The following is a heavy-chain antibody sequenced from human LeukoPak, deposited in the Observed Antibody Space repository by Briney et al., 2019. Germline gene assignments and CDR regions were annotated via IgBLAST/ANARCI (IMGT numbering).Heavy chain of an antibody. J-gene: IGHJ6*02. CDR2: ISGSGGST. V-gene: IGHV3-23*01. CDR1: GFTFSSYA. CDR3: ARMSSDDDMDV. Sequence: GGSLRLSCAASGFTFSSYAMSWVRQAPGKGLEWVSAISGSGGSTYYADSVKGRFTISRDNSKNTLYLQMNSLRPDDTAVYYCARMSSDDDMDVWGQGTTVTVAS. D-gene: IGHD1-26*01.